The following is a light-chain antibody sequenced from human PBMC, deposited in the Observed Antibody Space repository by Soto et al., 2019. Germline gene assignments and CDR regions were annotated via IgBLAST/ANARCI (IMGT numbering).Light chain of an antibody. CDR1: ITDIGTYNH. CDR3: CSFTTIRTLV. J-gene: IGLJ1*01. V-gene: IGLV2-14*01. CDR2: EVT. Sequence: QSVLTQPASVSGSPGQSITISCTGTITDIGTYNHFSWYQQHPGKAPQLIIYEVTNRLSGLSNRFSASKSSNTASLTISGLQAEDEADYYCCSFTTIRTLVFGTGTKLTVL.